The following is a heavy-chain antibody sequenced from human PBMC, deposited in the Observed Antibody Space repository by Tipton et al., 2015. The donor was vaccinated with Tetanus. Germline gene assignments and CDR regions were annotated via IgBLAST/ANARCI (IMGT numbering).Heavy chain of an antibody. D-gene: IGHD3-16*01. CDR1: GLFFKNAW. CDR3: IQAGLGGSGSRVDC. V-gene: IGHV3-15*07. Sequence: SLRLSCATSGLFFKNAWMNWVRQAPGKGLEWVGRIKNKADGGTTDYSARVKDRFSISRDDSKDTLFLQMNSLKTDDTAVYYCIQAGLGGSGSRVDCGGRGTLV. CDR2: IKNKADGGTT. J-gene: IGHJ4*02.